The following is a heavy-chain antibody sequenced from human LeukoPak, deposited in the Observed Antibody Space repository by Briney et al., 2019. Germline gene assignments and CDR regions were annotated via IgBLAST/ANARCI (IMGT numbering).Heavy chain of an antibody. CDR2: INRSGGT. J-gene: IGHJ4*02. D-gene: IGHD1-14*01. V-gene: IGHV4-34*01. CDR1: GLTFSGYY. Sequence: ETLSLTCAVSGLTFSGYYWSWIRQPPGKGLEWIGEINRSGGTNYNQSLKSRVTISVDTSKNPFSLKLSYLTAADTAVSYCARGRKKTAPGVNGSFDYWGQGTLVTVSS. CDR3: ARGRKKTAPGVNGSFDY.